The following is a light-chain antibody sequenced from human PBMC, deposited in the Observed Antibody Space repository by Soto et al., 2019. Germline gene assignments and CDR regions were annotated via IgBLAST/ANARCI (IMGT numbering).Light chain of an antibody. CDR2: AAS. J-gene: IGKJ1*01. V-gene: IGKV1-8*01. CDR1: QGISSY. Sequence: AIRMTQSPSSLSASTGDRATSTCRASQGISSYLAWYQQKPGKATKLLIYAASTLQSGVPSRFSGSGSGTDVTLTISGLQSEDFATYYCQQYYSYPCTFGQGTKVEI. CDR3: QQYYSYPCT.